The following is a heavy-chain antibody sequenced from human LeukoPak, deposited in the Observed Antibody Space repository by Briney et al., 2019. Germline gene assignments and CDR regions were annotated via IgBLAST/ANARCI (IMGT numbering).Heavy chain of an antibody. CDR2: IYPGGSDA. CDR3: ARHLSARTMVRGVIGDY. J-gene: IGHJ4*02. D-gene: IGHD3-10*01. Sequence: GESLKISCKGFGYSFTSYWIGWVRQMPGKGLEWMGLIYPGGSDARYSPSFQGQVTISADKSISTAYLQWSSLKASDTAMYYCARHLSARTMVRGVIGDYWGQGTLVTVSS. V-gene: IGHV5-51*01. CDR1: GYSFTSYW.